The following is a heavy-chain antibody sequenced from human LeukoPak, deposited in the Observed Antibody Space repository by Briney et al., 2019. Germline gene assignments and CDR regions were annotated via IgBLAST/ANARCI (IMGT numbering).Heavy chain of an antibody. CDR2: IRYDGSNK. V-gene: IGHV3-30*02. CDR1: GFTFSSYG. Sequence: GGSLRPSCAASGFTFSSYGMHWVRQAPGKGLEWVAFIRYDGSNKYYADSVKGRFTISRDNSKNTLYLQMNSLRAEDTAVYYCAKDTVLNDAFDIWGQGTMVTVSS. J-gene: IGHJ3*02. D-gene: IGHD4-17*01. CDR3: AKDTVLNDAFDI.